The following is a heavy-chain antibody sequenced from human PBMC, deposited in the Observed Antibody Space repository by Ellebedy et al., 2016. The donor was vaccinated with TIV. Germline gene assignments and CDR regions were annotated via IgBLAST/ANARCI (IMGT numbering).Heavy chain of an antibody. Sequence: MPSETLSLTCTVSGGSISPYYWSWIRQHPGKGLEWIGYIYYSGSTYYNPSLKSRVTISVDTSKNQFSLKLSSVTAADTAVYYCAREKTVVVKYYFDYWGQGTLVTVSS. D-gene: IGHD3-22*01. V-gene: IGHV4-31*03. J-gene: IGHJ4*02. CDR3: AREKTVVVKYYFDY. CDR2: IYYSGST. CDR1: GGSISPYY.